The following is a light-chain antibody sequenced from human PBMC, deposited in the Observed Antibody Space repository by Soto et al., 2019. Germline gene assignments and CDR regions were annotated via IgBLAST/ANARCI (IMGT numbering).Light chain of an antibody. CDR2: AAS. CDR3: LQHNRYPRT. J-gene: IGKJ1*01. Sequence: DIQMTQSPSSLSASVGDRVTITCRASQGIRTDLGWYQQTPGKSPKRLIYAASSLQSGVPSRFSGSGSWTEFTLTISRLQPEDFETYYCLQHNRYPRTFGQGTKVEIK. V-gene: IGKV1-17*01. CDR1: QGIRTD.